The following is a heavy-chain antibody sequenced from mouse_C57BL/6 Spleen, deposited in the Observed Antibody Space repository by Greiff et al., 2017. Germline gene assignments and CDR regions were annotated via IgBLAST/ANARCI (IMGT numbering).Heavy chain of an antibody. CDR3: AIALLWYFDV. CDR2: IHPSDSAT. J-gene: IGHJ1*03. Sequence: VQLQQPGAELVKPGASVKVSCKASGYTFTSYWMHWVKQRPGQGLEWIGRIHPSDSATNYNQKFKGKAILTVYKSASTAYMQLSSLTSEDSAVYCCAIALLWYFDVWGTGTTVTVSS. V-gene: IGHV1-74*01. D-gene: IGHD2-1*01. CDR1: GYTFTSYW.